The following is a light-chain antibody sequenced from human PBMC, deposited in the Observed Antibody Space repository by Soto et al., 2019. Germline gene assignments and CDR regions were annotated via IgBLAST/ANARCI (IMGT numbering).Light chain of an antibody. CDR1: SSDVGSYNY. CDR3: SSYTSSDTLV. Sequence: QSALTQPASVSGSPGQSITLSCTGTSSDVGSYNYVSWYQQSPGKAPKLMIYDVNNRPSGVSDRFSGSKSGNTASLTISGLQAEDEADYYCSSYTSSDTLVFGGGTKLTVL. J-gene: IGLJ3*02. CDR2: DVN. V-gene: IGLV2-14*03.